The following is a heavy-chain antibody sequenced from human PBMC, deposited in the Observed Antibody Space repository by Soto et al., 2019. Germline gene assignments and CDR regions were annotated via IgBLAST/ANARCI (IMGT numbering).Heavy chain of an antibody. CDR3: XXXXXXXXCDY. CDR1: GYTFTSYG. Sequence: QVQLVQSGAEVKKPGASVKVSCKASGYTFTSYGISWVRQAPGQGLEWMGWISAYNGNTNYAQKLQGRVTMTTDTSTSTAYXXLXXXXXDXXAXXXXXXXXXXXXCDYWGQGTLVTVSS. V-gene: IGHV1-18*01. CDR2: ISAYNGNT. J-gene: IGHJ4*02.